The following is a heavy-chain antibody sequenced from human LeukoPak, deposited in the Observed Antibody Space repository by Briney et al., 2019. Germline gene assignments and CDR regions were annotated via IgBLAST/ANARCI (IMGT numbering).Heavy chain of an antibody. CDR3: ARACSGGSCNLRDYYYYGMDV. CDR2: IYYSGRT. D-gene: IGHD2-15*01. Sequence: PSETLSLTCTVSGGSISSGGYYWSWIRQPPGKGLEWIGYIYYSGRTYYKPSLQSRVTISVDTSKNQSSLKLSSVTAADTAVYYCARACSGGSCNLRDYYYYGMDVWGQGTTVTVSS. V-gene: IGHV4-31*03. J-gene: IGHJ6*02. CDR1: GGSISSGGYY.